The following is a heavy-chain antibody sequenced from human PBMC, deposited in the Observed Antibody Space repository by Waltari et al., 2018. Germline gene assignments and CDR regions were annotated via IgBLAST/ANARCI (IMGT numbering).Heavy chain of an antibody. D-gene: IGHD2-21*02. Sequence: QVQLVQSGAEVKKPGSSVKVSCKASGGTFSSSAISWVRQAPGQGLEWMGGIIPILGIANYAQKFQGRVTITADESTSTAYMELSSLRSEDTAVYYCARAVVVVTGGSYFDYWGQGTLVTVSS. V-gene: IGHV1-69*04. CDR3: ARAVVVVTGGSYFDY. J-gene: IGHJ4*02. CDR2: IIPILGIA. CDR1: GGTFSSSA.